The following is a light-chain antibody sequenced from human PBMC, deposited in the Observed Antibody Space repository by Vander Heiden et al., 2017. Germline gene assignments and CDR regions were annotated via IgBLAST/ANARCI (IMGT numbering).Light chain of an antibody. CDR3: MQALRTPSWT. V-gene: IGKV2-28*01. CDR2: FAS. CDR1: QSLLHSNADNY. Sequence: DIVMTQPPLSLLVTPGEPASFSSRSSQSLLHSNADNYLVWYQQKPGQAPQLLIYFASNRPSGVPDRFSGSGSGTEFTLKISRVEAEDVGVYYCMQALRTPSWTFGQGTKVEIK. J-gene: IGKJ1*01.